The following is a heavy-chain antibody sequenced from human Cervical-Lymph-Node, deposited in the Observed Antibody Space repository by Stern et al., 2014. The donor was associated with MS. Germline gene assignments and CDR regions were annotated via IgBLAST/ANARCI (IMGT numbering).Heavy chain of an antibody. CDR3: ARGGGVNYF. D-gene: IGHD3-16*01. J-gene: IGHJ4*02. V-gene: IGHV3-15*01. CDR2: IKSKKDGETT. Sequence: EVQLVESGGDLVKPGGSLRLSCVASGFPFNTAWMSWVRQVPGRGLEWVGRIKSKKDGETTDYAAPGIGRFTISRDDSKNNLDLQKNSPKTEDTALYYCARGGGVNYFWGQGTLVAVSS. CDR1: GFPFNTAW.